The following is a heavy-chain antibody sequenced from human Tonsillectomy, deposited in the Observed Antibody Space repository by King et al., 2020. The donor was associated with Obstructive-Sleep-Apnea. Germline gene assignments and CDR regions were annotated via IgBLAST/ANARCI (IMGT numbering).Heavy chain of an antibody. J-gene: IGHJ1*01. Sequence: VQLVESGGGLVQPGGSLRLSCAASGFTFSSYAMSWVRQAPGKGLEWVSAISGSGGSTYYADTVKGRFTISRDNSKNTLYLQMNNLRAEDTAVYYCAKAGSGSPEYFQHWGEGTLVTVSS. CDR3: AKAGSGSPEYFQH. D-gene: IGHD6-19*01. V-gene: IGHV3-23*04. CDR1: GFTFSSYA. CDR2: ISGSGGST.